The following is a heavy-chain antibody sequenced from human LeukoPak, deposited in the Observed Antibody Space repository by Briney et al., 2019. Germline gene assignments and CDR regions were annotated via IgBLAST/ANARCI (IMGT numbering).Heavy chain of an antibody. J-gene: IGHJ4*02. CDR1: GGSISSGCFS. Sequence: SQTLSLTCAVSGGSISSGCFSWSWIRQPPGKDLKWSGYIFHSGNTYYNPSLKSRVTISVDRSKNLFSLKLTSVTAAHTAIYFCARSPRQYYDTRGYVRYFDYWGQGTLFTVSS. CDR2: IFHSGNT. CDR3: ARSPRQYYDTRGYVRYFDY. V-gene: IGHV4-30-2*01. D-gene: IGHD3-22*01.